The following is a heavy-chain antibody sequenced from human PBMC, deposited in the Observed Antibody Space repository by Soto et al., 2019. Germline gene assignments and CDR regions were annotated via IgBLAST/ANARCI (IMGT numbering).Heavy chain of an antibody. D-gene: IGHD6-13*01. CDR2: ISAYNGNT. V-gene: IGHV1-18*01. Sequence: ASVEVSCKASGYTFASYGIIWVRQAPRQGLEWVGWISAYNGNTNYAQKLQGRVTMPTDTSTSTAYMELRSLRSDDTAVYYCARTIAAAVIDYWGQGTLVTVSS. CDR3: ARTIAAAVIDY. CDR1: GYTFASYG. J-gene: IGHJ4*02.